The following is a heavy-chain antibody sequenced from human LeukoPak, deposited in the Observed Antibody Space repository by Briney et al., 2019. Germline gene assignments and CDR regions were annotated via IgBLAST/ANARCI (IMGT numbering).Heavy chain of an antibody. CDR2: INPSGGST. CDR3: ARSPGITGTTLDY. Sequence: ASAQCSCQASGYTFTSYYMHWVRPAPGQGLEWMGIINPSGGSTSYAQRFQGRVTMTRDMSTSTVYMELSSLRSEDTAVYYCARSPGITGTTLDYWGQGTLVTVSS. V-gene: IGHV1-46*01. D-gene: IGHD1-7*01. J-gene: IGHJ4*02. CDR1: GYTFTSYY.